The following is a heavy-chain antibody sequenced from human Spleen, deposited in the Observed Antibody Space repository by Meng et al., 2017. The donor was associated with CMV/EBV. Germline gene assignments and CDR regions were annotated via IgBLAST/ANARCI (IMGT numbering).Heavy chain of an antibody. CDR1: GFTFRSYA. V-gene: IGHV3-30*04. Sequence: GGSLRLSCAASGFTFRSYAMHWVRQAPGKGLEWVAVISYDGSNKYYADSVKGRFTISRDNAKNTLYLQMNSLRAEDTAVYYCAIESDCSGGSCYGDYWGQGTLVTVSS. J-gene: IGHJ4*02. D-gene: IGHD2-15*01. CDR3: AIESDCSGGSCYGDY. CDR2: ISYDGSNK.